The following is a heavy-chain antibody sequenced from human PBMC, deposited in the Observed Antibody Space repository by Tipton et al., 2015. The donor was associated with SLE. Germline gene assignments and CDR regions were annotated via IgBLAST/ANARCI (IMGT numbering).Heavy chain of an antibody. Sequence: SLRLSCPASGFTFSSYSMNWVRQAPGKGLEWVSSISSSSSYIYYADSVKGRFTISRDNAKNSLYLQMNSLRAEDTAVYYCARVGVGATDDAFDIWGQGTMVTVSS. CDR1: GFTFSSYS. CDR3: ARVGVGATDDAFDI. V-gene: IGHV3-21*01. D-gene: IGHD1-26*01. J-gene: IGHJ3*02. CDR2: ISSSSSYI.